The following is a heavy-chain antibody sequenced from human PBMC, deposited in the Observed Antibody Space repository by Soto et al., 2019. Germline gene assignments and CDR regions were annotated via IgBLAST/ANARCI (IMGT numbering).Heavy chain of an antibody. D-gene: IGHD5-12*01. J-gene: IGHJ6*02. CDR3: AKTRRGYDMFFYGLDV. CDR1: GFRFSDYG. V-gene: IGHV3-30*18. CDR2: ISNDGSKK. Sequence: QVHLVESGGGVVQPGRSLRLACAVSGFRFSDYGMHWGRQAPGKGLEWVAVISNDGSKKYYGDSVQGRFTISRDDSKSTVYVQMDSLKPEDTAVYYCAKTRRGYDMFFYGLDVWGQGTTVTVSS.